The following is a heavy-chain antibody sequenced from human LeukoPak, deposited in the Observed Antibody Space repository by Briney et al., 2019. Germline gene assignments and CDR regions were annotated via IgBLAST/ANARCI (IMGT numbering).Heavy chain of an antibody. Sequence: GGSLRLSCAASGFTFSSYSMNWVRQAPGKGLEWVSSISSSCSYIYYADSVKGRFTISRDNAKNSLYLQMNSLRAEDTAVYYCARAYSGSYDTYAYYYFDYWGQGTLVTVSS. CDR1: GFTFSSYS. J-gene: IGHJ4*02. CDR2: ISSSCSYI. D-gene: IGHD1-26*01. V-gene: IGHV3-21*01. CDR3: ARAYSGSYDTYAYYYFDY.